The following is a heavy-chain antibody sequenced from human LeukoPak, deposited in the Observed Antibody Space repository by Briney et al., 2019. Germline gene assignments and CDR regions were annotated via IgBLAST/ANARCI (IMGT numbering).Heavy chain of an antibody. CDR1: GGSISSYY. J-gene: IGHJ3*02. CDR2: IYYSGST. CDR3: ARGPYSYDSSGAFDI. D-gene: IGHD3-22*01. V-gene: IGHV4-59*01. Sequence: SETLSLTCTVSGGSISSYYWSWIRQPPGKGLEWIGYIYYSGSTNYNSSLRSRVTISVDTSKNQFSLKLRSVTAADTAVYYCARGPYSYDSSGAFDIWGQGTMVTVSS.